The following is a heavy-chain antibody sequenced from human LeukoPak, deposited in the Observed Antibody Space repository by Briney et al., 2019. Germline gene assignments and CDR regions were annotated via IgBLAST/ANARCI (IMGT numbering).Heavy chain of an antibody. CDR2: ISYDGSRK. J-gene: IGHJ3*02. CDR1: RFSFSDYD. D-gene: IGHD1-1*01. Sequence: GGSLRLSCRASRFSFSDYDMHWVRQAPGKGLEWVAVISYDGSRKYYGDSVKGRFTISRDNSESTLFLQMNSLRTDDTSVYFCAKYAYNWNAPDGFDMWGQGTMVTVSS. CDR3: AKYAYNWNAPDGFDM. V-gene: IGHV3-30*18.